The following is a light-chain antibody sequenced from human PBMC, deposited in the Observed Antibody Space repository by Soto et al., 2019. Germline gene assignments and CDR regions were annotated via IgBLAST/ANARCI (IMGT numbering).Light chain of an antibody. Sequence: QSVLTQPPSVSAAPGQKVTISCSGSSSNIGNNYVSWYQQLPGTAPKLLIYENYKRPSGIPDRFSGSKSGTSATLGITGLQTGDEADYYCGTWDSSLSAYVFGTGTKLT. CDR1: SSNIGNNY. CDR2: ENY. V-gene: IGLV1-51*02. J-gene: IGLJ1*01. CDR3: GTWDSSLSAYV.